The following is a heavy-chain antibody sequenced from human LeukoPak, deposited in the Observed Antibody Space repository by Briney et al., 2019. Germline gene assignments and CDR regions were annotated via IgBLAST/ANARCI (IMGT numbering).Heavy chain of an antibody. V-gene: IGHV3-30*02. CDR1: GFSFNGYN. CDR3: ARGGSGSYFYWFDP. CDR2: IRYDGTNK. Sequence: GGSLRLSCAASGFSFNGYNMHWVRQAPGKGLEWVAFIRYDGTNKYYADSVKGRFTVSRDNSKNTLYLQMNSLRAEDTAVYYCARGGSGSYFYWFDPWGQGTLVTVSS. D-gene: IGHD1-26*01. J-gene: IGHJ5*02.